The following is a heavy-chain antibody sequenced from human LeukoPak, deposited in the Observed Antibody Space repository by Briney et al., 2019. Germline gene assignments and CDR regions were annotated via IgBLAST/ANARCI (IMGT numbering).Heavy chain of an antibody. Sequence: GGSLRLSCAASGFTFSSYSMNWVRQAPGKGLEWVSYISSSSSTIYYADSVKGRFTISRDNAKNSLYLQMNSLRAEDTALYYCAKDSAAAHFDYWGQGTLVTVSS. V-gene: IGHV3-48*04. J-gene: IGHJ4*02. CDR1: GFTFSSYS. CDR2: ISSSSSTI. D-gene: IGHD6-13*01. CDR3: AKDSAAAHFDY.